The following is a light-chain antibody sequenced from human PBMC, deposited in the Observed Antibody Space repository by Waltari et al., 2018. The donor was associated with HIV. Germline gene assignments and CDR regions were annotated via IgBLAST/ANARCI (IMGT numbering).Light chain of an antibody. CDR2: GAS. V-gene: IGKV1-39*01. J-gene: IGKJ4*01. CDR3: QQISEIPGS. CDR1: QNVDLS. Sequence: DIQVTQSPASLFASLGDRVILNCRTSQNVDLSLNWYQQLPGRAPRLLIYGASLLERGVSSRFNGTGSGLDFNLTISNLRPEDFATYYCQQISEIPGSFGRGTKV.